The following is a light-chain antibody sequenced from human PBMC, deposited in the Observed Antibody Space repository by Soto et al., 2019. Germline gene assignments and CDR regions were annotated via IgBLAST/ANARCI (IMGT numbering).Light chain of an antibody. V-gene: IGKV3-20*01. CDR1: QSVSSNH. Sequence: EIVLTLSPGTLSLSPGERATLSCRASQSVSSNHLAWYQQKPGQAPRLLIYGTSSRATGIPDRFSGSGSGTDFTLTISRLEPEDVARYYCQHYGSSPRTFGQGTRVDTK. CDR3: QHYGSSPRT. J-gene: IGKJ1*01. CDR2: GTS.